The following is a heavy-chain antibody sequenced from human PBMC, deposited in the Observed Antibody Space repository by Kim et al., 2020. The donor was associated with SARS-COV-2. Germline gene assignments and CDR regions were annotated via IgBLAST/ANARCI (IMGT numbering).Heavy chain of an antibody. D-gene: IGHD2-8*02. CDR1: GFSFDDYA. CDR3: GKASTPYCTGATCYPRPFDY. J-gene: IGHJ4*02. V-gene: IGHV3-43*02. Sequence: GGSLRLSCAASGFSFDDYAMDWVRQAPGKGLEWVSLIGGNGVTTHYADSVKGRFTISRDNSKNSLYLQMNFLRTEDTALYYCGKASTPYCTGATCYPRPFDYWGQGTLVTVSS. CDR2: IGGNGVTT.